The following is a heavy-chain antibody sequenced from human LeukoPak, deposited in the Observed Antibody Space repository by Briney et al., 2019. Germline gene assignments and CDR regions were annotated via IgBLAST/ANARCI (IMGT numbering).Heavy chain of an antibody. CDR2: ISGSGSNT. Sequence: GGSLRLSCAASGFTFNSYAMSWVRQAPGKGLEWVLSISGSGSNTYYADSVKGRFTISRDNSKNTLYLQMNSLRVEDTALYYCAKDLRNRVATLDYWGQGTLVTVSS. J-gene: IGHJ4*02. CDR3: AKDLRNRVATLDY. V-gene: IGHV3-23*01. D-gene: IGHD3-3*01. CDR1: GFTFNSYA.